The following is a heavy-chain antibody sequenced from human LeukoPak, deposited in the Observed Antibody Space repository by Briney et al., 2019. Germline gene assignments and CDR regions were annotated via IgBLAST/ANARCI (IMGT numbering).Heavy chain of an antibody. CDR2: ISGSGGST. V-gene: IGHV3-23*01. Sequence: GGSLRLSCAASGFTFSSYAMSWVRQAPGKGLEWVSAISGSGGSTYYADSVKGRFTIFSDNSKNTLYLQMNSLRAEDTAVYYCAKDGSRYNWNDGGFDPWGQGTLVTVSS. CDR3: AKDGSRYNWNDGGFDP. D-gene: IGHD1-1*01. CDR1: GFTFSSYA. J-gene: IGHJ5*02.